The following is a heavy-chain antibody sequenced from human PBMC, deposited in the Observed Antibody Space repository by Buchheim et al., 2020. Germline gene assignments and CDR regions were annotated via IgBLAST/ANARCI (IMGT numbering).Heavy chain of an antibody. D-gene: IGHD2-15*01. CDR3: AKDLVVAAPYYGMDV. CDR1: GFTFSSYG. CDR2: ISYDGSNK. J-gene: IGHJ6*02. Sequence: QVQLVESGGGVVKPGRSLRLSCAASGFTFSSYGMHWVRQAPGKGLEWVAVISYDGSNKYYADSVKGRFTISRDNSKNTLYLQMNSLRAEDTAVYYCAKDLVVAAPYYGMDVWGQGTT. V-gene: IGHV3-30*18.